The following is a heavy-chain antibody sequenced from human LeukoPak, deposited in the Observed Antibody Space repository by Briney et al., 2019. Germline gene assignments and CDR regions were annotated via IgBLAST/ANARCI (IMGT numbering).Heavy chain of an antibody. Sequence: GGSLRLSCAASGFTFSGYAIHWVRQATGKGLEWVSAIGTAGDTYYPGSVKGRFTISRENCKNSLYLQMNSLRAGDTAIYYCARYTNDAFDIWGQGTMVAVSS. CDR1: GFTFSGYA. CDR2: IGTAGDT. V-gene: IGHV3-13*01. CDR3: ARYTNDAFDI. D-gene: IGHD2-2*02. J-gene: IGHJ3*02.